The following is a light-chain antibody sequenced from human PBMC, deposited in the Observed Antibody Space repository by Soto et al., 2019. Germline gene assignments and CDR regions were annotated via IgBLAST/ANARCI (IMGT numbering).Light chain of an antibody. V-gene: IGKV3-11*01. J-gene: IGKJ5*01. Sequence: IVLTQSPATLSLSPGERATLSCRASQGVSSYLAWYQQKPVQAPRLLIYDASHRATGIPARFSGSGSGTDFTLTISSLEPEDFAVYYCQQRSNWLITFGQGTRLEI. CDR3: QQRSNWLIT. CDR1: QGVSSY. CDR2: DAS.